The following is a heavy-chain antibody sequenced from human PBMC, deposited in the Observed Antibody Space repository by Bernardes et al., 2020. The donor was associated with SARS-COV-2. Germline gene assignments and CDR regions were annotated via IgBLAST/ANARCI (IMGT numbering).Heavy chain of an antibody. D-gene: IGHD5-18*01. CDR2: IKEDGREQ. CDR3: AKGGYRYGY. J-gene: IGHJ4*02. Sequence: GESLRISCAASGFTFCSYWLSWVRQDPGPGLAWVANIKEDGREQNYVDSVKGRFSISRDNAKNSLYLQMNSLRAEDTAVYYCAKGGYRYGYWGQGTLVTGSA. V-gene: IGHV3-7*01. CDR1: GFTFCSYW.